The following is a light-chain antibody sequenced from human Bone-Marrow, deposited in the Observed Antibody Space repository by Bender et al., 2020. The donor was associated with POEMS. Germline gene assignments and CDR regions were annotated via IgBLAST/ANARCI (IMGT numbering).Light chain of an antibody. Sequence: QSALTQPASVSGSPGQSITISCTGISSDIGGNNYVSWYQQHPGKAPKLMIYDVSNRPSGVSSRFSGSKSGNTASLTISGLQAEDEADYYCSSYTSDYTQRLFGGGTKLTVL. CDR1: SSDIGGNNY. J-gene: IGLJ3*02. CDR3: SSYTSDYTQRL. V-gene: IGLV2-14*03. CDR2: DVS.